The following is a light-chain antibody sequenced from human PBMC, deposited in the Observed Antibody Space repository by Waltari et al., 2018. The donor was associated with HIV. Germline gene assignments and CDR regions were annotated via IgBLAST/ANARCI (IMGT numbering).Light chain of an antibody. CDR1: TSITRHDNV. CDR3: QSYDGSLNDWV. J-gene: IGLJ3*02. CDR2: GDN. V-gene: IGLV1-40*02. Sequence: QSVVTQPPSVSGAPGPRVTIPSTRTTSITRHDNVVHRYRQSPGTAPQLLIYGDNNRPSGVPDRFSASKSGTSASLAITGLQGEDEADYHCQSYDGSLNDWVFGGGTKLTVL.